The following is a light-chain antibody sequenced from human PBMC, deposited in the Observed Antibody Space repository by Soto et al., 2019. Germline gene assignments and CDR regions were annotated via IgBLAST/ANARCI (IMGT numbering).Light chain of an antibody. V-gene: IGKV3-20*01. Sequence: EIVLTQSPDTLSLSPGERATLSCRASQSVSSDYLVWYQQKPGQAPRLLIYGASRRATGIPDRFSGGGSGTDFILNISRLEPEDFAVYYCHHYDNTPPSGTFGPGTKVDIK. CDR3: HHYDNTPPSGT. CDR2: GAS. CDR1: QSVSSDY. J-gene: IGKJ3*01.